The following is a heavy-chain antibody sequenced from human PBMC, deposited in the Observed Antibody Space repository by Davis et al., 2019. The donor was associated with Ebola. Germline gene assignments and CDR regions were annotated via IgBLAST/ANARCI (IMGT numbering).Heavy chain of an antibody. V-gene: IGHV3-21*01. J-gene: IGHJ4*02. CDR2: ISSSSSYI. CDR1: GFTFSSYS. Sequence: PGGSLRLSCAASGFTFSSYSMNWVRQAPGKGLEWVSSISSSSSYIYYADSVKGRFTISRDNAKNSLYLQMNSLRAEDTAVYYCARAVYYYGSGSYSDYFEYWGQGTLVTVSS. D-gene: IGHD3-10*01. CDR3: ARAVYYYGSGSYSDYFEY.